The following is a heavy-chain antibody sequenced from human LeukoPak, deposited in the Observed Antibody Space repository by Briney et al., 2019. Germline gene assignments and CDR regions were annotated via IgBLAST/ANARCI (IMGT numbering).Heavy chain of an antibody. V-gene: IGHV1-69*05. D-gene: IGHD3-3*01. Sequence: SVKVSCKASGGTFSSYAISWVRQAPGQGLEWMGGIIPIFGTANYAQKFQGRATITTDESTSTAYMELSSLRSEDTAVYYCARAITIFGVVDYWGQGTLVTVSS. CDR2: IIPIFGTA. J-gene: IGHJ4*02. CDR3: ARAITIFGVVDY. CDR1: GGTFSSYA.